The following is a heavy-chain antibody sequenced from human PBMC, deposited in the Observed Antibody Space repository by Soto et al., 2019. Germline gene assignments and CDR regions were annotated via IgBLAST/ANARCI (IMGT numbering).Heavy chain of an antibody. CDR2: IYYSGST. J-gene: IGHJ4*02. CDR3: ARGPEYCSSTSCPPDY. CDR1: GGSISSGGYY. D-gene: IGHD2-2*01. V-gene: IGHV4-31*03. Sequence: SETLSLTCTVSGGSISSGGYYWSWIRQHPGKGLEWIGYIYYSGSTYYNPSLKSRVTISVDTSKNQFSLKLSSVTAADTAVYYCARGPEYCSSTSCPPDYWGQGTLVTVSS.